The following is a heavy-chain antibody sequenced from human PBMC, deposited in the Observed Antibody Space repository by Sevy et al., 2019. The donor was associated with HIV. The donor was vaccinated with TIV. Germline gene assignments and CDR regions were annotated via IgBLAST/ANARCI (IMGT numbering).Heavy chain of an antibody. Sequence: SETLSLTCTVTGDSMNTYYWAWIRQPPGKSLEWVGYILYSGSTEYSPPLKSRVTMALDKSKNEVSLRLSSVTAADTAVCYCARLVPGDNWFDPWGQGRLVTVSS. CDR1: GDSMNTYY. CDR3: ARLVPGDNWFDP. D-gene: IGHD2-8*02. V-gene: IGHV4-59*01. CDR2: ILYSGST. J-gene: IGHJ5*02.